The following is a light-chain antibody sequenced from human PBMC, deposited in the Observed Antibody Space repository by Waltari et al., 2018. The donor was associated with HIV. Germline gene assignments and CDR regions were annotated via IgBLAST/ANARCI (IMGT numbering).Light chain of an antibody. Sequence: QSVLAQPTSASGTPGQRVTISCSGSTSNIGGNTVSWYQQLPGTAPKLLIYSNNEWPSGVPDRLSGSTSGTSASLVISGLQSEDEADYYCAAWDDSLKGGAFGTGTKVTVL. CDR1: TSNIGGNT. J-gene: IGLJ1*01. CDR3: AAWDDSLKGGA. CDR2: SNN. V-gene: IGLV1-44*01.